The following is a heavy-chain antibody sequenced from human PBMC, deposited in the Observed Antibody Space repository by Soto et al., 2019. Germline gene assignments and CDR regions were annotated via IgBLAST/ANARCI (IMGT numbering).Heavy chain of an antibody. J-gene: IGHJ3*02. CDR3: ARGPPHYYDSSGYYYGSAFDI. D-gene: IGHD3-22*01. CDR1: GGTFSSYA. CDR2: IIPIFGTA. V-gene: IGHV1-69*13. Sequence: GASVKVSCKASGGTFSSYAISWVRQAPGQGLEWMGGIIPIFGTANYAQKFQGRVTITADESTSTAYMELSSLRSEDTAVYYCARGPPHYYDSSGYYYGSAFDIWGQGTMVTVSS.